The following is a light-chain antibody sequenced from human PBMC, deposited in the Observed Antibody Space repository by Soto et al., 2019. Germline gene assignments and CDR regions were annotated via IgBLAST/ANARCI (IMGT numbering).Light chain of an antibody. CDR2: EVT. CDR3: SSYTSGSTLV. J-gene: IGLJ1*01. CDR1: SSDVGGYNY. V-gene: IGLV2-14*01. Sequence: SALTQPASVSGSPGQSITISCTGTSSDVGGYNYVSWYQQHPGKAPKLMIYEVTNRPSGVSDRFSGSKSGYTASLTISGLQADDEADYYCSSYTSGSTLVFGTGTKVTVL.